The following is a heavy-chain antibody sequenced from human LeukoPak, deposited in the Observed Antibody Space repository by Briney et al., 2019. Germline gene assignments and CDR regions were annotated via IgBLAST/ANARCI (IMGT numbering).Heavy chain of an antibody. J-gene: IGHJ4*02. V-gene: IGHV3-15*01. CDR2: IKSKTDGGTT. CDR3: TTELRGSGSRSDRFDY. Sequence: GGSLRLSCAASGFTFSNAWMSWVRQAPGKGLEWVGRIKSKTDGGTTDYAAPVKGRFTISRDDSKNTLYLQMNSLKTEDTAVYYCTTELRGSGSRSDRFDYWGQGTLVTVSS. CDR1: GFTFSNAW. D-gene: IGHD3-10*01.